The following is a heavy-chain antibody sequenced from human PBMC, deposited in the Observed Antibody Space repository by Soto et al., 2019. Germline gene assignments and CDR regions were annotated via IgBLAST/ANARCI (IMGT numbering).Heavy chain of an antibody. CDR1: GGSFSSYP. V-gene: IGHV1-69*06. CDR2: IIPMYGTR. CDR3: AQEQIPVLRGGGGALEA. Sequence: QAQLVQSGAEVKKPGSSVKVSCKGSGGSFSSYPITWVRQAPGQGLELMGAIIPMYGTRTYAQKFQGRLTITADKSTNTAYMELTSLLSEDTAMYYCAQEQIPVLRGGGGALEAWGQGSMVTVSS. D-gene: IGHD2-21*01. J-gene: IGHJ3*01.